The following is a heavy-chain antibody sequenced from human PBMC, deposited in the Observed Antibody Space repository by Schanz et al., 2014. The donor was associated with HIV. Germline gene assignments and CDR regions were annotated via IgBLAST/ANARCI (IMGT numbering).Heavy chain of an antibody. Sequence: VQLVQSGAELKKPGASVRVSCKTSGYTFNDYYIHWVRQAPGEGLEWMGGMIPSFRLRTYAQKFQGRVTIAADESASTAYMELNSLRSDDTAVYYCAKSPIFGDVIFYGMDVWGQGTTVTVSS. D-gene: IGHD3-3*02. CDR2: MIPSFRLR. J-gene: IGHJ6*02. CDR1: GYTFNDYY. V-gene: IGHV1-46*02. CDR3: AKSPIFGDVIFYGMDV.